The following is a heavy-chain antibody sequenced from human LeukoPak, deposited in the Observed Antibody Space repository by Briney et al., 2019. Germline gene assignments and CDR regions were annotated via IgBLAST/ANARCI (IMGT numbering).Heavy chain of an antibody. J-gene: IGHJ6*02. D-gene: IGHD2-21*01. CDR3: AREFVVGDYYYYGMDV. Sequence: GGSLRLSCAASGFTFSSYGMHWVRQAPGKGLEWVAVIWYDGSNKYYADSVKGRFTISRHNSKNTLYLQMNSLRAEDTAVYYCAREFVVGDYYYYGMDVWGQGTTVTVSS. V-gene: IGHV3-33*01. CDR1: GFTFSSYG. CDR2: IWYDGSNK.